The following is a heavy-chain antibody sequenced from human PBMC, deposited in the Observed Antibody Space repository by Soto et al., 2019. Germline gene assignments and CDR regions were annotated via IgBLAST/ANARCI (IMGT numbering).Heavy chain of an antibody. V-gene: IGHV1-69*13. Sequence: SVKVSCKACGCTFSSYAISWVRQAPGQGREWMGGIIPIFGTANYAQKFQGRVTITADESTSTAYMELSSLRSEDTAVYYCASNNIVVVVAATHYSYYGMDVWGQGTTVTVSS. D-gene: IGHD2-15*01. J-gene: IGHJ6*02. CDR3: ASNNIVVVVAATHYSYYGMDV. CDR2: IIPIFGTA. CDR1: GCTFSSYA.